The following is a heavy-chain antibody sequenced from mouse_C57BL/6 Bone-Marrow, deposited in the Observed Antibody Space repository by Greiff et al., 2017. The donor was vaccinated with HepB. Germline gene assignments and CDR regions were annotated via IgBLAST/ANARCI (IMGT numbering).Heavy chain of an antibody. Sequence: EVKLMESGGGLVQPGGSLSLSCAASGFTFTDYYMSWVRQPPGKALEWLGFIRNKANGYTTEYSASVKGRFTISRDNSQSILYLQMNALRAEDSATYYCARSTVVSYWYFDVWGTGTTVTVSS. CDR2: IRNKANGYTT. D-gene: IGHD1-1*01. J-gene: IGHJ1*03. CDR3: ARSTVVSYWYFDV. CDR1: GFTFTDYY. V-gene: IGHV7-3*01.